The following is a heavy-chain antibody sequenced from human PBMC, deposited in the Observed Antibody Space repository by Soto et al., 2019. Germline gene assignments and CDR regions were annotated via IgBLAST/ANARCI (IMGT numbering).Heavy chain of an antibody. Sequence: GGSLRLSCTASGFTFGDYAMSWFRQAPGKGLEWVGFIRSKAYGGTTEYAASVKGRFTISRDDSKSIAYLQMNSLKTEDTAVYYCTRALLRFLEWGLTMDVWGKGTTVTVSS. V-gene: IGHV3-49*03. D-gene: IGHD3-3*01. J-gene: IGHJ6*04. CDR1: GFTFGDYA. CDR2: IRSKAYGGTT. CDR3: TRALLRFLEWGLTMDV.